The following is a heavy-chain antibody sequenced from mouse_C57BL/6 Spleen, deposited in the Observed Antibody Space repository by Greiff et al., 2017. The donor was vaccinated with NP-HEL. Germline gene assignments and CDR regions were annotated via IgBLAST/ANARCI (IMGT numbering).Heavy chain of an antibody. CDR3: ARESVYYGSRGGLDY. D-gene: IGHD1-1*01. V-gene: IGHV3-6*01. CDR1: GYSITSGYY. CDR2: ISYDGSN. Sequence: EVKLQESGPGLVKPSQSLSLTCSVTGYSITSGYYWNWIRQFPGNKLEWMGYISYDGSNNYNPSLKNRISITRDTSKNQFFLKLNSVTTEDTATYYGARESVYYGSRGGLDYWGQGTTLTVSA. J-gene: IGHJ2*01.